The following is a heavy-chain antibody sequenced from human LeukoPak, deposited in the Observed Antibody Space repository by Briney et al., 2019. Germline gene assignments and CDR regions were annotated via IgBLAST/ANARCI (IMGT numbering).Heavy chain of an antibody. V-gene: IGHV3-74*01. D-gene: IGHD3/OR15-3a*01. CDR2: IKGDGSNS. J-gene: IGHJ4*02. Sequence: IKGDGSNSNYADSVKGRFTISRDNAKNTVYLQMNSLTAEDTAVYYCARGAWTAYYLDSWGQGTLVTVSS. CDR3: ARGAWTAYYLDS.